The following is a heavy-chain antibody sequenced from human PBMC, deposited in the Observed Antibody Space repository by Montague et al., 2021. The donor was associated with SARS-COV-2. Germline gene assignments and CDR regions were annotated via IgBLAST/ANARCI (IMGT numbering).Heavy chain of an antibody. CDR3: AHRPSIAAAGTFRFDP. CDR1: GFSLSTSGVG. V-gene: IGHV2-5*02. D-gene: IGHD6-13*01. Sequence: PALVKPTQTLTLTCTFSGFSLSTSGVGLGWIRQPPGKALEWLALIYWDDDKRYSPSLKSRLTITKDTSKNQVVLTMTNMNPVDTATYYCAHRPSIAAAGTFRFDPWGQGTLVTVSS. CDR2: IYWDDDK. J-gene: IGHJ5*02.